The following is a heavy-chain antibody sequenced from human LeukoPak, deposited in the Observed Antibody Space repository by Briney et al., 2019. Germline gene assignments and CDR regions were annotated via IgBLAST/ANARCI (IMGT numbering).Heavy chain of an antibody. CDR3: AGSDLSTITAGPFNY. D-gene: IGHD5-24*01. CDR1: GYTFTNYG. V-gene: IGHV1-18*01. CDR2: ISGYQGST. J-gene: IGHJ4*02. Sequence: ASVKVSCKASGYTFTNYGITWVRQAPGQGLEWMGWISGYQGSTKYAQNFQGRVTMIIDTSTSTAYMDLRSLRSDDTAIYFCAGSDLSTITAGPFNYWGQGTLVAVSP.